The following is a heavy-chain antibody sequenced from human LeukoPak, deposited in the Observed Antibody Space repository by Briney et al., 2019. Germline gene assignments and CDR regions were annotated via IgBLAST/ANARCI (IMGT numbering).Heavy chain of an antibody. CDR3: AKGTHGSGPMDV. J-gene: IGHJ6*03. D-gene: IGHD3-10*01. Sequence: GGSLRPSCAASGFTFSSYAMSWVRQAPGKGLEWVSAISGSGGSTYYADSVKGRFTISRDNSKNTLYLQMNSLRAEDTAVYYRAKGTHGSGPMDVWGKGTTVTISS. CDR2: ISGSGGST. V-gene: IGHV3-23*01. CDR1: GFTFSSYA.